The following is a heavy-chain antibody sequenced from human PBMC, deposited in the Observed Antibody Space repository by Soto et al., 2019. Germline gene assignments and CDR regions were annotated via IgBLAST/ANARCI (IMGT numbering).Heavy chain of an antibody. D-gene: IGHD2-2*01. CDR1: GFTLSANY. CDR2: IYSDDST. CDR3: ARSYSTSLHWFDP. V-gene: IGHV3-53*01. Sequence: EVQLVESGGGLIQPGGSLRLSCAASGFTLSANYMSWVRQAPGKGLEWVSVIYSDDSTYYADSVKGRFTISRDNSKNTLFLQMNSLRAEDTAVCSCARSYSTSLHWFDPWGQGTLVSVSS. J-gene: IGHJ5*02.